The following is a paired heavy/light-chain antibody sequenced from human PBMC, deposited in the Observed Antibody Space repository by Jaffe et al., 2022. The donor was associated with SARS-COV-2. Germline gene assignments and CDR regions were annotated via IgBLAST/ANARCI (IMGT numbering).Heavy chain of an antibody. CDR2: IKTKIEGDTT. D-gene: IGHD3-3*01. CDR1: GFTFNNAW. V-gene: IGHV3-15*01. Sequence: EVQLVESGGGFVKPGGSLRLSCAASGFTFNNAWLSWVRQAPGKGLEWIGLIKTKIEGDTTDYAAPVKGRFTISRDDSTNTLFLQMNSLRTEDTAFYYCTTVPHYDSWNGFSDNWGQGALVTVSS. CDR3: TTVPHYDSWNGFSDN. J-gene: IGHJ4*02.
Light chain of an antibody. J-gene: IGKJ4*01. V-gene: IGKV1-5*03. CDR1: QSISRW. CDR2: KAS. CDR3: QQYSSYPLT. Sequence: DIQMTQSPSTLSASVGDRVTITCRASQSISRWLAWYQQKPGKAPKFLVYKASSVEGRVPSRFSASGSGTEFTLTISSLQPDDFATYYCQQYSSYPLTFGGGTKVEIK.